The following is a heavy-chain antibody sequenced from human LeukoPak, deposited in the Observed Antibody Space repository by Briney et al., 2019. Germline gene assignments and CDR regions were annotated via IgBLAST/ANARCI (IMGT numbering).Heavy chain of an antibody. D-gene: IGHD2-15*01. Sequence: GGSLILSCVGAGFTFSTYEMNWVRQARGEGLECLSFISRGSCEIHYAASVEGRFTISRDNAKNTLYLQMTSLRDEDTAVYYCAKGGSQGDCSFGTCYGDYWGQGTLVTVSS. J-gene: IGHJ4*02. V-gene: IGHV3-48*03. CDR3: AKGGSQGDCSFGTCYGDY. CDR1: GFTFSTYE. CDR2: ISRGSCEI.